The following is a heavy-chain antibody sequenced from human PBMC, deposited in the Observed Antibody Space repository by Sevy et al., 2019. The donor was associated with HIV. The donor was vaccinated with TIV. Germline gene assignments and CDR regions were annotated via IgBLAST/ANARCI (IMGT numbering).Heavy chain of an antibody. Sequence: KISCKASGGTFSSYAISWVRQAPGQGLEWMGGIIPIFGTANYEQKFQGRVTITADKSTSTAYMELSSLRSEDTAVYYCARDGIAAGSYYYMDVWGKGTTVTVSS. CDR3: ARDGIAAGSYYYMDV. CDR2: IIPIFGTA. D-gene: IGHD6-13*01. V-gene: IGHV1-69*06. CDR1: GGTFSSYA. J-gene: IGHJ6*03.